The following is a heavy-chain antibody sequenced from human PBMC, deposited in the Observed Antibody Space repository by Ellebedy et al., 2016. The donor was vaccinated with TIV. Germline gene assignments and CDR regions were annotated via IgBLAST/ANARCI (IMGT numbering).Heavy chain of an antibody. D-gene: IGHD2-2*01. J-gene: IGHJ3*02. CDR2: ISTNGVTA. Sequence: GESLKLSCEASGFTFSTYSIHWVRQAPGEGLAYVSTISTNGVTAYYADSVRARFIISIDTSRNSVYVQMSSLRAEDTAVYYCVREGVPRGFDIWGQGTMVTVSS. CDR1: GFTFSTYS. V-gene: IGHV3-64*05. CDR3: VREGVPRGFDI.